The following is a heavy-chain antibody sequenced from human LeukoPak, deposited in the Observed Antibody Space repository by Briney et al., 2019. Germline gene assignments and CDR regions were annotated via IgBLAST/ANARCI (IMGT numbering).Heavy chain of an antibody. CDR3: ARQGGYCDASSCYSGDYYYYHGMDV. CDR1: GGSISSGRYY. V-gene: IGHV4-61*02. J-gene: IGHJ6*02. Sequence: PSQTLSLTCTGSGGSISSGRYYWSWIRQPAGKALEWIGRLSSTGSTNYNPSLKSRVTISVDTSKNQFALNLSSVTAADTAVYYCARQGGYCDASSCYSGDYYYYHGMDVWGQGTTVTVSS. D-gene: IGHD2-2*02. CDR2: LSSTGST.